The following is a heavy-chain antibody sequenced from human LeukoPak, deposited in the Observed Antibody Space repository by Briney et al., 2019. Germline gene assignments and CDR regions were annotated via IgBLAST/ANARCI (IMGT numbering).Heavy chain of an antibody. CDR1: GFTFDDYA. CDR3: AELGITMIGGV. Sequence: GGSLRLSCAASGFTFDDYAMNWVRQAPGKGLEWVSYINSGSSTIYYAPSVKGRFTISRDNAKNSLYLQMNSLRAEDTAVYYCAELGITMIGGVWGKGTTVTISS. CDR2: INSGSSTI. V-gene: IGHV3-48*03. J-gene: IGHJ6*04. D-gene: IGHD3-10*02.